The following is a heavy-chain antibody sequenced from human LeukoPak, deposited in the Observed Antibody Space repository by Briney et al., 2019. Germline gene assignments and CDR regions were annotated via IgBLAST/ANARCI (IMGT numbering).Heavy chain of an antibody. CDR1: GFTFSSYA. J-gene: IGHJ2*01. CDR3: ARDRYYGGNSWYFDL. CDR2: ISGSGGST. D-gene: IGHD4-23*01. V-gene: IGHV3-23*01. Sequence: PGGSLRLTCAASGFTFSSYAMSWVRQAPGKGLEWVSAISGSGGSTYYADSVKGRFTISRDNSKNTLYLQMNSLRAEDTAVYYCARDRYYGGNSWYFDLWGRGTLVTVSS.